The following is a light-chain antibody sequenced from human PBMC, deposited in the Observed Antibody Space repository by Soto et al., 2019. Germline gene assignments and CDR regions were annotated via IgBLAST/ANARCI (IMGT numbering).Light chain of an antibody. CDR3: SSYTSRSNIRR. J-gene: IGLJ2*01. CDR2: EVS. Sequence: QSSLTQPASVSGSPGQSITISCTGTSSDVGGYNYVSWYQQHPGKAPKVMIYEVSNRPSGVSNRFSGSKSGNTASLTISGLQAEDEGDYYCSSYTSRSNIRRFGGGTKVTV. V-gene: IGLV2-14*01. CDR1: SSDVGGYNY.